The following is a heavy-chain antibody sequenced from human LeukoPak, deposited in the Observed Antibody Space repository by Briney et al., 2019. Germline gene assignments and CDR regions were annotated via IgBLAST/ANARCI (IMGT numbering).Heavy chain of an antibody. D-gene: IGHD2-21*02. J-gene: IGHJ2*01. CDR1: GGSISSSSYY. CDR2: IYYSGST. CDR3: ARLFCGGDCPNWYFDL. V-gene: IGHV4-39*01. Sequence: PSETLSLTCTVSGGSISSSSYYWGWIRQPPGKGLEWSGSIYYSGSTYYNPSLKSRVTISVDTSKNQFSLKLSSVTAADTAVYYCARLFCGGDCPNWYFDLWGRGTLVTVSS.